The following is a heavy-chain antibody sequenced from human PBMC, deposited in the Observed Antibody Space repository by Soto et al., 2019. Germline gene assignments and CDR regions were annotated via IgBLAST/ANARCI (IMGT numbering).Heavy chain of an antibody. V-gene: IGHV3-21*01. J-gene: IGHJ4*02. D-gene: IGHD2-2*01. CDR1: GFTFSSYS. CDR3: ARREYQLTKIDY. Sequence: GGSLRLSCAASGFTFSSYSMNWVRQAPGKGLEWVSSISSSSSYIYYADSVKGRFTISRDNAKNSLYLQMNSLRAEDTAVYYCARREYQLTKIDYWGQGTLVTVSS. CDR2: ISSSSSYI.